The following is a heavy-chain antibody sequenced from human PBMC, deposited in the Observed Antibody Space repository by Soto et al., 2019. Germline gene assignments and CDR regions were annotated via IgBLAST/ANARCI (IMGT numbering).Heavy chain of an antibody. CDR1: GFTFSSYW. J-gene: IGHJ4*02. CDR3: ARGVEYSSSSLHY. V-gene: IGHV3-7*03. D-gene: IGHD6-6*01. Sequence: PGGSLRLSCAASGFTFSSYWMSWVRQAPGKGLEWVANIKQDGSEKYYVDSVKGRFTISRDNAKNSLYLQMNSLRAEDTAVYYCARGVEYSSSSLHYWGQGTLVTVSS. CDR2: IKQDGSEK.